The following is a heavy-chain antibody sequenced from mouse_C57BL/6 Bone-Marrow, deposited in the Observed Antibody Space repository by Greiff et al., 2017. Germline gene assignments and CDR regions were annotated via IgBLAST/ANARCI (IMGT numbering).Heavy chain of an antibody. CDR1: GYTFTDYY. Sequence: VQLQQSGPELVKPGASVKISCKASGYTFTDYYINWVKQRPGQGLEWIGWIFPGSGSTYYNEKFKGKATLTVDKSSSTAYMLLSSLTSEDSAVYVCARAPLYYYGFPFAYWGQGTLVTVSA. V-gene: IGHV1-75*01. CDR2: IFPGSGST. CDR3: ARAPLYYYGFPFAY. J-gene: IGHJ3*01. D-gene: IGHD1-1*01.